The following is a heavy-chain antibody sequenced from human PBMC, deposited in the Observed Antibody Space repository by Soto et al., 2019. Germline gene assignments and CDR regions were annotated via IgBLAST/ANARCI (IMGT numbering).Heavy chain of an antibody. CDR2: IYYSGST. J-gene: IGHJ5*02. Sequence: QVQLQESGPGLVKPSQTLSLTCTVSGGSISSGDYYWSWIRQPPGKGLVWIGYIYYSGSTYYNPSLKSRVTISVDTSKNQFSLKLSSVTAADTAVYYCARDGSCSGGSCYHWFDPWGQGTLVTVSS. D-gene: IGHD2-15*01. CDR1: GGSISSGDYY. CDR3: ARDGSCSGGSCYHWFDP. V-gene: IGHV4-30-4*01.